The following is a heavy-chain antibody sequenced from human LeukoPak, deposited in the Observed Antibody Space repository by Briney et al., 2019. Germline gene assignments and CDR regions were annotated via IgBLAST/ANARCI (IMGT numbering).Heavy chain of an antibody. V-gene: IGHV3-48*01. CDR2: ISSSSSTI. Sequence: PGGSLRLSCAASGFSFSTYWMSWVRQAPGKGLEWVSYISSSSSTIYYADSVKGRFTISRDNAKNSLYLQMNSLRAEDTAVYYCARGGDFWSGLNAFDIWGQGTMVTVSS. J-gene: IGHJ3*02. CDR3: ARGGDFWSGLNAFDI. CDR1: GFSFSTYW. D-gene: IGHD3-3*01.